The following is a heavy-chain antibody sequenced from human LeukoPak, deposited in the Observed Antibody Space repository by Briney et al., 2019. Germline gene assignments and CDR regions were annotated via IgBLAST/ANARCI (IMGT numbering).Heavy chain of an antibody. J-gene: IGHJ6*03. CDR2: TGGGGSDT. V-gene: IGHV3-23*01. CDR3: ARDDRYSNYEMYYMDV. Sequence: GVLRLSCSASGFTFSDYAMSWVRQAPGKGLEWVSATGGGGSDTYYTDSVKGRFTISRDNAKNSLYLQMNSLRAEDTAVYYCARDDRYSNYEMYYMDVWGKGTTVTVSS. CDR1: GFTFSDYA. D-gene: IGHD4-11*01.